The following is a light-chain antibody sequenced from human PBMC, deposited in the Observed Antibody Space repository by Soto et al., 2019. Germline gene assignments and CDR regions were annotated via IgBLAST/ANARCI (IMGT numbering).Light chain of an antibody. Sequence: VLTQSPGTLSLSPGERTTLSCRASQNIRGNELAWYQQKPGQPPRLLIYRGSSRAPGIPDRFSGRGSGKEFTLPISRLEPEDFAVYYCQDYGTSAPWTFGQGTRVEIK. J-gene: IGKJ1*01. CDR3: QDYGTSAPWT. CDR2: RGS. V-gene: IGKV3-20*01. CDR1: QNIRGNE.